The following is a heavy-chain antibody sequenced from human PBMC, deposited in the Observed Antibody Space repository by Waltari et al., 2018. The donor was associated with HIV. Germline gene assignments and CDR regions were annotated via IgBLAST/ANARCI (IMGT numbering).Heavy chain of an antibody. Sequence: EVRLVESGGGLVQPGGSLRLSCAASGFTFSSSWMTWVRQAPGKGREWVANIKEDGSGIHTVDSVKGRFTISRDNAKNALYLQMNSLRAEDTAVYYCARRQQLTDWGQGTLVTVSS. D-gene: IGHD6-13*01. CDR2: IKEDGSGI. J-gene: IGHJ4*02. V-gene: IGHV3-7*01. CDR3: ARRQQLTD. CDR1: GFTFSSSW.